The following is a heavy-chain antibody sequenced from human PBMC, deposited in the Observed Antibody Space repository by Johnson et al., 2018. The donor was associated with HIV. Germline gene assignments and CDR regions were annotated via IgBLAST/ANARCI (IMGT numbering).Heavy chain of an antibody. Sequence: VHLVESGGGVVQPGGSLRLSCAASGFTVSSNYMSWVRQAPGKGLESVSVIYSGGTTYYADSVKGRFTISRDTSKNTLYLQMNSLRAEDTAVYYCARSKDCSGGSCPDGFDIWGQGTMVIVS. CDR2: IYSGGTT. CDR1: GFTVSSNY. V-gene: IGHV3-66*01. J-gene: IGHJ3*02. CDR3: ARSKDCSGGSCPDGFDI. D-gene: IGHD2-15*01.